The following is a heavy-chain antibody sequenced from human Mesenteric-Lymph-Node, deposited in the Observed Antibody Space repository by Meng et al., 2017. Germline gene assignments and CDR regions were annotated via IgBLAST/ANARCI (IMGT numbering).Heavy chain of an antibody. CDR3: WVAVAAAGLNDAFDI. V-gene: IGHV3-48*03. CDR1: GFTFSSYE. J-gene: IGHJ3*02. CDR2: ISSSGSTI. D-gene: IGHD2-15*01. Sequence: GGSLRLSCAASGFTFSSYEMNWVRQAPGKGLEWVSYISSSGSTIYYADSVKGRFTISRDNAKNSLYLQMNSLRAEDTAVYYCWVAVAAAGLNDAFDIWGQGTMVTVSS.